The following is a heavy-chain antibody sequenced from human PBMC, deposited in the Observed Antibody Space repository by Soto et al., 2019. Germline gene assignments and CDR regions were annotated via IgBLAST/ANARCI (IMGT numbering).Heavy chain of an antibody. CDR2: INPSDGST. V-gene: IGHV1-46*01. Sequence: QVQLVQSGAEVKKPGASVKVSCKASGYTFTSSYIHWVRQAPGQGLEWMGIINPSDGSTSYAQKFQDRITMTRDTSTSTVYMELSSLRSDDTAVYYCAREKGSSGYSFDYWGQGPLVTVSS. D-gene: IGHD3-22*01. CDR1: GYTFTSSY. J-gene: IGHJ4*02. CDR3: AREKGSSGYSFDY.